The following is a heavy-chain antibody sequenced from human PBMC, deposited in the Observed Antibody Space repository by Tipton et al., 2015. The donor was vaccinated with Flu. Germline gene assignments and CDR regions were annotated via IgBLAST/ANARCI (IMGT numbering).Heavy chain of an antibody. CDR1: GGSISGGNYY. D-gene: IGHD3-10*01. CDR3: VRESTGVVPATPIFDI. V-gene: IGHV4-61*02. J-gene: IGHJ3*02. CDR2: IYTTGST. Sequence: TLSLTCTVSGGSISGGNYYWSWIRQPAGEGLELIGRIYTTGSTEYSPSLKRRATISIDTSNNQFSLELTSVTAADTAMYYCVRESTGVVPATPIFDIWGPGTTVIVSS.